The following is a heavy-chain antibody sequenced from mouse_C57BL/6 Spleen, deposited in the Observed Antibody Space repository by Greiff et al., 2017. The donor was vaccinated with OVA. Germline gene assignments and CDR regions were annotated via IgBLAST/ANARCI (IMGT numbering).Heavy chain of an antibody. CDR1: GYTFTDYN. Sequence: VQLKESGPELVKPGASVKIPCKASGYTFTDYNMDWVKQSHGKSLEWIGDINPNNGGTIYNQKFKGKATLTVDKSSSTAYMELRGLTSEDTAVYYCAREGGYATHAMDYWGQGTSVTVSS. CDR2: INPNNGGT. CDR3: AREGGYATHAMDY. V-gene: IGHV1-18*01. J-gene: IGHJ4*01. D-gene: IGHD2-2*01.